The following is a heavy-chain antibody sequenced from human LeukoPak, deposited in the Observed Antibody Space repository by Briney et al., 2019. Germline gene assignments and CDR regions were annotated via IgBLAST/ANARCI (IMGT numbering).Heavy chain of an antibody. CDR1: GFTSSSNA. Sequence: GGSLRLSCAASGFTSSSNAMSWVRQAPGKGLEWVSSISGSGGSTYYADSVKGRFTISRDNSKNTLYLQMNSLRAEDTAVYYCAKAGNSGSSELDYWGQGTLVTVSS. CDR2: ISGSGGST. D-gene: IGHD1-26*01. J-gene: IGHJ4*02. V-gene: IGHV3-23*01. CDR3: AKAGNSGSSELDY.